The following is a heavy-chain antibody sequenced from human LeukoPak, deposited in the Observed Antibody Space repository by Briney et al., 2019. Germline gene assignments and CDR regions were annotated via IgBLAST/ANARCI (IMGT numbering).Heavy chain of an antibody. D-gene: IGHD4-17*01. J-gene: IGHJ6*03. CDR3: ARDVTVTTFYYYSYIDV. CDR2: IKEDGSDK. CDR1: GFTFSSYS. V-gene: IGHV3-7*01. Sequence: GGSLRLSCAASGFTFSSYSMSWVRQAPGKGLEWVASIKEDGSDKYYVRSVKGRFTISRDNAKNSLYLQMNSLRAEDTAVYYCARDVTVTTFYYYSYIDVWGKGTTVTISS.